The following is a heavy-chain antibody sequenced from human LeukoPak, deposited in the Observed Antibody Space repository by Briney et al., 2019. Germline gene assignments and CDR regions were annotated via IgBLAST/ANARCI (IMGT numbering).Heavy chain of an antibody. CDR3: ARLSIPYWSFDL. CDR1: AFTVSSNY. J-gene: IGHJ2*01. D-gene: IGHD2-21*01. Sequence: PGGSLRLSCAASAFTVSSNYMSWVRQAPGKGLEWVSVIYSGGSTYYADSVKGRFTISRDNSKNSLYLQMNSLRAEDTAVYYCARLSIPYWSFDLWGRGTLVTVSS. V-gene: IGHV3-53*01. CDR2: IYSGGST.